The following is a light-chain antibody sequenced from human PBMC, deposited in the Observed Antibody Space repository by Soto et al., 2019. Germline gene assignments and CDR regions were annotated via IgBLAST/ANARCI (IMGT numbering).Light chain of an antibody. CDR3: QQYNSYPWT. Sequence: DLQITQSPSTLSASVGDRVTITCRASQNIYIWLAWYQKKPGKAPNLLIYKASTLQSGVPSRFSGNGSGTEFTLTITSLQPDDFATYYCQQYNSYPWTFGQGTKVDIK. CDR2: KAS. V-gene: IGKV1-5*03. CDR1: QNIYIW. J-gene: IGKJ1*01.